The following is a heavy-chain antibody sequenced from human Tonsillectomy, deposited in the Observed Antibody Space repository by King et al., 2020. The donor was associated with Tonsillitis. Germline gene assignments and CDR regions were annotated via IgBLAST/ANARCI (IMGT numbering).Heavy chain of an antibody. V-gene: IGHV3-74*01. CDR2: INSDGSRT. D-gene: IGHD3-10*01. CDR3: ARELAYYYSSGSVPRMNWFDP. J-gene: IGHJ5*02. Sequence: VQLVESGGGLVQPGRSLRLSCAVSGFTFRSYWMHWVRQAPGKGLVWVSRINSDGSRTSYAVSVKGRFTISRDNAKTTLYLQMNSLRVEDTAVYYCARELAYYYSSGSVPRMNWFDPWGQGTLVTVSS. CDR1: GFTFRSYW.